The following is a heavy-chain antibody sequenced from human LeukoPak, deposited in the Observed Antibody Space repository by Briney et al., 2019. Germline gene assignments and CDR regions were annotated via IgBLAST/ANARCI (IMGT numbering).Heavy chain of an antibody. D-gene: IGHD3-10*01. CDR2: IYYSGST. J-gene: IGHJ4*02. CDR1: GGSISGYY. Sequence: SETLSLTCTVPGGSISGYYWSWLRQPPGKGLEWIGYIYYSGSTNYNPSLKSRVTISLDTSKNQFSLKLSSVTAADTAVYYCARVLTYGSRTYYFDYWGQGTLVTVSS. CDR3: ARVLTYGSRTYYFDY. V-gene: IGHV4-59*01.